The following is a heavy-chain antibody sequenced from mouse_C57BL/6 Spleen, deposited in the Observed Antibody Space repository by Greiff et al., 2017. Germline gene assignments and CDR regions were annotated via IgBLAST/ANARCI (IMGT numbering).Heavy chain of an antibody. CDR2: ISSGGDYI. CDR1: GFTFSSYA. V-gene: IGHV5-9-1*02. D-gene: IGHD4-1*01. J-gene: IGHJ3*01. Sequence: EVQLQESGEGLVKPGGSLKLSCAASGFTFSSYAMSWVRQTPEKRLEWVAYISSGGDYIYYADTVKGRFTISRDNARNTLYLQMSSLKSEDTAMYYCTREKENWDKFAYWGQGTLVTVSA. CDR3: TREKENWDKFAY.